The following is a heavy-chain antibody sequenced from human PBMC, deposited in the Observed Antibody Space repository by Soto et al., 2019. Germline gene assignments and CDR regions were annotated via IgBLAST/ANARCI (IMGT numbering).Heavy chain of an antibody. J-gene: IGHJ4*02. CDR2: IYYSGST. Sequence: SETLSLTCTVSGGSISSSSYYWGWIRQPPGKGLEWIGSIYYSGSTYYNPSLKSRVTISVDTSKNQFSLKLSSVTAADTAVYYCARQPGLLSRGIFDYWGQGTLVTVSS. CDR3: ARQPGLLSRGIFDY. V-gene: IGHV4-39*01. D-gene: IGHD2-21*01. CDR1: GGSISSSSYY.